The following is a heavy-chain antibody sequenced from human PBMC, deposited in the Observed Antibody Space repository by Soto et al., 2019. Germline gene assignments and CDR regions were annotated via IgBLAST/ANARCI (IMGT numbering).Heavy chain of an antibody. D-gene: IGHD6-13*01. V-gene: IGHV5-10-1*01. J-gene: IGHJ5*02. Sequence: GESLKISCKGSGYSFTSYWISRVLQMPGKGLEWMGRIDPSDSYTNYSTSFQGHVTISADKSISTAYLQWISLKASDTAMYYCARHFSYSSSFPGRRFDPWGQGTLVTVSS. CDR1: GYSFTSYW. CDR2: IDPSDSYT. CDR3: ARHFSYSSSFPGRRFDP.